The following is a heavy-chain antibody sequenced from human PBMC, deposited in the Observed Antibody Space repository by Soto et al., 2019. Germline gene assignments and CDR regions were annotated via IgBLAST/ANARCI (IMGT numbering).Heavy chain of an antibody. V-gene: IGHV3-48*01. CDR1: GFTFSSYS. J-gene: IGHJ4*02. Sequence: PGGSLRLSCAASGFTFSSYSXNWVRQAPGKGLEWVSYISSSSSTIYYADSVKGRFTISRDNAKNSLYLQMNSLRAEDTAVYYCASSERGAYCGGDCYPNGLDYWGQGTLVTVSS. D-gene: IGHD2-21*02. CDR3: ASSERGAYCGGDCYPNGLDY. CDR2: ISSSSSTI.